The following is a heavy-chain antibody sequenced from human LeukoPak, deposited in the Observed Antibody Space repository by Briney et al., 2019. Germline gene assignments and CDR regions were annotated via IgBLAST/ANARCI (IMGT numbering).Heavy chain of an antibody. CDR2: IYSGGST. CDR1: GFTVSSNY. Sequence: GGSLRLSCAASGFTVSSNYMSWVREAPGKGLEWVSVIYSGGSTYYADSVKGRFTISRDNSKNTLYLQMNSLRAEDTAVYYCERAIKGTGWSRYMDVWGKGTTVTVSS. D-gene: IGHD1-1*01. J-gene: IGHJ6*03. CDR3: ERAIKGTGWSRYMDV. V-gene: IGHV3-53*05.